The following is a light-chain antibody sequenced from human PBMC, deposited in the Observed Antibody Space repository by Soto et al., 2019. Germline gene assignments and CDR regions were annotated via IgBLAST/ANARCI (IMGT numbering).Light chain of an antibody. V-gene: IGLV2-14*03. CDR2: NVS. CDR1: STDVGGHNY. CDR3: SSYTVIVAQDGRV. Sequence: QSVLTQPASVSGSPGQSITISCTGTSTDVGGHNYVSWYQQHPGKAPKLLINNVSHRPPGGSDRFSGSKSGNTASLTISGLQAEDEADYYCSSYTVIVAQDGRVFGGGTKGTVL. J-gene: IGLJ3*02.